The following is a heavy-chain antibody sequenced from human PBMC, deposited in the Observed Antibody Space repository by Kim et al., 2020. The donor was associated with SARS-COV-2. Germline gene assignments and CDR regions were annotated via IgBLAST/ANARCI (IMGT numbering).Heavy chain of an antibody. J-gene: IGHJ4*02. D-gene: IGHD1-26*01. CDR1: GGSFSGYY. Sequence: SETLSLTCAVYGGSFSGYYWSWIRQPPGKGLEWIGEINHSGSTNYNPSLKSRVTISVDTSKNQFSLKLSSVTAADTAVYYCARGPCARPVGCTDYWGQGTLVTVSS. CDR3: ARGPCARPVGCTDY. CDR2: INHSGST. V-gene: IGHV4-34*01.